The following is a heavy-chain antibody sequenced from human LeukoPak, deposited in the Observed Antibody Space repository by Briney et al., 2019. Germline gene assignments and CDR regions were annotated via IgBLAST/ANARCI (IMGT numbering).Heavy chain of an antibody. D-gene: IGHD3-3*01. Sequence: ASVKVSCKASGGTFSSYTISWVRQAPGQGLEWMGRIIPILGIANYAQKFQGRVTITADKSTSTAYMELSSLRSGDTAVYYCASCFWSGYKSSYYYGMDVWGQGTTVTVSS. V-gene: IGHV1-69*02. CDR2: IIPILGIA. CDR1: GGTFSSYT. J-gene: IGHJ6*02. CDR3: ASCFWSGYKSSYYYGMDV.